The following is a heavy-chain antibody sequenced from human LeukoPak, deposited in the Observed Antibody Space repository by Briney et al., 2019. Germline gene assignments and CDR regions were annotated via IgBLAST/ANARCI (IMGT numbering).Heavy chain of an antibody. Sequence: GGSLRLSCAASGFTFSSYGMHWVRQAPGKWLEWVAVIWYDGSNKYYADSVKGRFTISRDNSKNTLYLQMNSLRAEDTAVYYCARGTKDFWNNWFDPWGQGTLVTVSS. CDR1: GFTFSSYG. CDR3: ARGTKDFWNNWFDP. V-gene: IGHV3-33*01. J-gene: IGHJ5*02. D-gene: IGHD3-3*01. CDR2: IWYDGSNK.